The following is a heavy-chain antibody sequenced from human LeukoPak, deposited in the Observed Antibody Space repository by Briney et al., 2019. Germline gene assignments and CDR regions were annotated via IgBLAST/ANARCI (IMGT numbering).Heavy chain of an antibody. Sequence: SETLSLTCTVSGGSISSSSYYWGWIRQPPGKGLEWIGSIYYSGSTNYNPSLKSRVTISVDTSKNQFSLKLSSVTAADTAVYYCARRDSSGYLGFDYWGQGTLVTVSS. V-gene: IGHV4-39*07. CDR2: IYYSGST. CDR1: GGSISSSSYY. J-gene: IGHJ4*02. D-gene: IGHD3-22*01. CDR3: ARRDSSGYLGFDY.